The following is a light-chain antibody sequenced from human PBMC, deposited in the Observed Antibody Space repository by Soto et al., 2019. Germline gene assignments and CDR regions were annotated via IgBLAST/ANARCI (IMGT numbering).Light chain of an antibody. CDR2: SNS. Sequence: QSVLTQPPSASGTPGQRVTISCSGSSSNIGSNTVNWYQQLPGTAPKLLIYSNSQRPSGVPDRFSGSRSGTSGSLAISGLQSEDEADYYCAAWDDSLNAVVFGGGTKVTVL. V-gene: IGLV1-44*01. J-gene: IGLJ2*01. CDR3: AAWDDSLNAVV. CDR1: SSNIGSNT.